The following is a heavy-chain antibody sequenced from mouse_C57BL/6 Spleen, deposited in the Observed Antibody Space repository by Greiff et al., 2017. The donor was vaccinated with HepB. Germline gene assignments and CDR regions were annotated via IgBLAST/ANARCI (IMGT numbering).Heavy chain of an antibody. J-gene: IGHJ2*01. V-gene: IGHV1-64*01. D-gene: IGHD1-1*01. CDR1: GYTFTSYW. CDR2: IHPNSGST. CDR3: ARGATDYYGSSSYCFDY. Sequence: QVQLQQPGAELVKPGASVKLSCKASGYTFTSYWMHWVKQRPGQGLEWIGMIHPNSGSTNYNEKFKSKATLTVDKSSSTAYMQLSSLTSEDSAVYYCARGATDYYGSSSYCFDYWGQGTTLTVSS.